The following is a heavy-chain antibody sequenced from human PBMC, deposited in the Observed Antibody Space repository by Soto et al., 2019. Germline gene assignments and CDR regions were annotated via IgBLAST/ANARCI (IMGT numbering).Heavy chain of an antibody. V-gene: IGHV4-39*01. CDR1: GGSISSSSYY. CDR2: IYYSGST. CDR3: ARHPARGLSTPYCSGGSCYPGGYFQH. J-gene: IGHJ1*01. D-gene: IGHD2-15*01. Sequence: QLQLQESGPGLVKPSETLSLTCTVSGGSISSSSYYWGWIRQPPGKGLEWIGSIYYSGSTYYNPSLKSRVTLSVDTSKNQFSLKLSSVTAADTAVYYCARHPARGLSTPYCSGGSCYPGGYFQHWGQGTLVTVSS.